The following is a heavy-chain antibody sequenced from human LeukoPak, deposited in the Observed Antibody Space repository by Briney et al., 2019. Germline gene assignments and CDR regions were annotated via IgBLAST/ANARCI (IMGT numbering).Heavy chain of an antibody. CDR1: GFTFSSYA. CDR3: VKGGRYSGSSADY. V-gene: IGHV3-64D*09. Sequence: GGSLRLSYSTSGFTFSSYAMHWVRQAPGKGLQYVSAISTDGGHTYYADSVKGRFTISRDNSKNTLYLQMSSLRAEDTAVYYCVKGGRYSGSSADYWGQGTLVTVSS. D-gene: IGHD6-6*01. CDR2: ISTDGGHT. J-gene: IGHJ4*02.